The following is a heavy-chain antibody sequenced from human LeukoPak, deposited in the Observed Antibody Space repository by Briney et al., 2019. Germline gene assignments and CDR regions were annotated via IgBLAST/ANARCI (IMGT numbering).Heavy chain of an antibody. D-gene: IGHD2-2*01. CDR3: ARSRVPAANNWFDP. Sequence: SETLSLTCTVSGGSISSYYWSWIRQPPGKGLEWIGYIYYSGSTNYNPSLKSRVTISVDTSKNQFSLKLSSVTAADTAVYCCARSRVPAANNWFDPWGQGTLVTVSS. CDR2: IYYSGST. J-gene: IGHJ5*02. V-gene: IGHV4-59*01. CDR1: GGSISSYY.